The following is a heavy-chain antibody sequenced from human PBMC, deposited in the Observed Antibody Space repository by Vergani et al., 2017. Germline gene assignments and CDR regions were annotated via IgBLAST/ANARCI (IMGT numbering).Heavy chain of an antibody. Sequence: QVQLQQRGAGLLKPSETLSLTCAVSGGSISSGDHCWTWIRQRPGKGLEWIGYIFYSGTTYDNPSLRSRLTISVDTSQNQFSLKLRSVTAADTAVYYCATGAGSFDIWGQGTLVTVSS. V-gene: IGHV4-31*11. CDR2: IFYSGTT. D-gene: IGHD7-27*01. CDR3: ATGAGSFDI. CDR1: GGSISSGDHC. J-gene: IGHJ4*02.